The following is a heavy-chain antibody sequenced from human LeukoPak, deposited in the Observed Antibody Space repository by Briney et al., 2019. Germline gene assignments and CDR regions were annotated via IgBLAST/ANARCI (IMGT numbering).Heavy chain of an antibody. CDR1: GGSFSGYY. CDR2: INHSGST. D-gene: IGHD5-24*01. J-gene: IGHJ4*02. CDR3: ARGPPGGYN. Sequence: PSETLSLTRAVYGGSFSGYYWSWIRQPPGKGLEWIGEINHSGSTNYNPSLKSRVTMSVDTSKNQFSLKLSSVTAADTAVYYCARGPPGGYNWGQGTLVTVSS. V-gene: IGHV4-34*01.